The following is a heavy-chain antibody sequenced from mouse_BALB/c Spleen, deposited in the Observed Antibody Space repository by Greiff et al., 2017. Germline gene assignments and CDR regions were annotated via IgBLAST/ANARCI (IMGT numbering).Heavy chain of an antibody. V-gene: IGHV5-6-5*01. CDR1: GFTFSSYA. D-gene: IGHD2-4*01. J-gene: IGHJ3*01. Sequence: EVQLVESGGGLVKPGGSLKLSCAASGFTFSSYAMSWVRQTPEKRLEWVASISSGGSTYYPDSVKGRFTISRDNARNILYLQMSSLRSEDTAMYYCARRDYDGFAYWGQGTLVTVSA. CDR3: ARRDYDGFAY. CDR2: ISSGGST.